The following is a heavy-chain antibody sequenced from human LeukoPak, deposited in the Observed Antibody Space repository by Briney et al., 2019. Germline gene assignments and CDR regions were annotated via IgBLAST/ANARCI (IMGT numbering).Heavy chain of an antibody. Sequence: GGSLRLSCAASGFTFSSYEMNWVRQAPGKGLEWVSYISSSGSTIYYADSVKGRFTISRDNAKNPLYLQMNSLRAEDTAVYYCARDGVEFYNWFDPWGQGTLVTVSS. CDR2: ISSSGSTI. V-gene: IGHV3-48*03. D-gene: IGHD2-21*01. J-gene: IGHJ5*02. CDR1: GFTFSSYE. CDR3: ARDGVEFYNWFDP.